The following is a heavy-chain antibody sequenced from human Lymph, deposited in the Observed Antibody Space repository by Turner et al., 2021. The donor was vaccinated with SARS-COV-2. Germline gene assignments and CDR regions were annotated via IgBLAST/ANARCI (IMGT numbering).Heavy chain of an antibody. J-gene: IGHJ4*02. D-gene: IGHD1-26*01. CDR1: GFTFSSYG. CDR3: ARHSGGRLDY. V-gene: IGHV3-33*01. Sequence: QVQLVESGGGVVQPGRSLRLPCAASGFTFSSYGMHWVRQAPGKGLEWVAVVWYDGSNKFYADSVKGRFTISRDNSKNTLYLQMNSLRAEDTAVYYCARHSGGRLDYWGQGTLVTVSS. CDR2: VWYDGSNK.